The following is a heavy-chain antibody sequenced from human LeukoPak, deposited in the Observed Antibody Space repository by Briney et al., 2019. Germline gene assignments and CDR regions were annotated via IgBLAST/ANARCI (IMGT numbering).Heavy chain of an antibody. Sequence: GGSLRLSCAASGFTFSSYAMHWVRQAPGKGLEWVAVISCDGSNKYYADSVKGRFTISRDNAKNSLYLQMDSLRAEDTALYYCARGYYYDSSGSPADYWGQGTLVTVSS. V-gene: IGHV3-30*04. CDR2: ISCDGSNK. CDR3: ARGYYYDSSGSPADY. J-gene: IGHJ4*02. D-gene: IGHD3-22*01. CDR1: GFTFSSYA.